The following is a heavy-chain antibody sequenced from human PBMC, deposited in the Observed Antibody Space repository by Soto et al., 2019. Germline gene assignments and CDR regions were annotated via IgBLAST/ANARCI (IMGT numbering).Heavy chain of an antibody. CDR3: ARARGIYCSGGSCHFFRFDP. J-gene: IGHJ5*02. CDR2: IYYSGST. Sequence: PSETLSLTCTVSGGSISSSSYYWGWIRQPPGKGLEWIGSIYYSGSTYYNPSLKSRVTISVDTSKNQFSLKLSSVTAADTAVYYCARARGIYCSGGSCHFFRFDPWGQGTLVTVSS. D-gene: IGHD2-15*01. V-gene: IGHV4-39*01. CDR1: GGSISSSSYY.